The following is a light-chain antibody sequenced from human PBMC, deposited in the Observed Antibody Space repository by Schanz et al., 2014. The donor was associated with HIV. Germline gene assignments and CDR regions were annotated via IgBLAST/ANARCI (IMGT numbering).Light chain of an antibody. Sequence: DIQMTQSPSTLSASVGDRVTITCRASQSISSWLAWYQQEPGKAPNLLIYKASSLKSGVPSRFSGSGSGTEFTLTISSLQPDDFATYYGQQYNSYPLTFGGGTKVEIK. J-gene: IGKJ4*01. CDR1: QSISSW. V-gene: IGKV1-5*03. CDR3: QQYNSYPLT. CDR2: KAS.